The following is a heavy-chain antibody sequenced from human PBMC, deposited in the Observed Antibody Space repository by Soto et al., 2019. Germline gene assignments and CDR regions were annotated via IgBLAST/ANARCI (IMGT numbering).Heavy chain of an antibody. D-gene: IGHD3-3*01. CDR3: ARGRYDFWSGYYGTSPYYGMDV. Sequence: EVQLVESGGGLVKPGGSLRLSCAASGFTFSSYSMNWVRQAPGKGLEWVSSISSSSSYIYYADSMKGRFTNSRDNAKNSLYLQMNSLRAEDTAVYYCARGRYDFWSGYYGTSPYYGMDVWGQGTTVTVSS. CDR1: GFTFSSYS. CDR2: ISSSSSYI. V-gene: IGHV3-21*01. J-gene: IGHJ6*02.